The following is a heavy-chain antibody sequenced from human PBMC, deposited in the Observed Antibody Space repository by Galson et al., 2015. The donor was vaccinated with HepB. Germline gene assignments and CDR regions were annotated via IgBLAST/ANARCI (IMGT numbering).Heavy chain of an antibody. CDR2: IIPILGIA. J-gene: IGHJ4*02. D-gene: IGHD2-2*01. CDR1: GGTFSSYT. V-gene: IGHV1-69*04. Sequence: SVKVSCKASGGTFSSYTISWVRQAPGQGLEWMGRIIPILGIANYAQKFQGRVTITADKSTSTAYMELSSLRSEDTAVYYCARDCSSTSCSPLDYWGQGTLVTVSS. CDR3: ARDCSSTSCSPLDY.